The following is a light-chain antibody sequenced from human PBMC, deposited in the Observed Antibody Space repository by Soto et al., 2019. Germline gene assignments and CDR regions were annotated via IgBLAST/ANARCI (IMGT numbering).Light chain of an antibody. CDR1: QSVLYSSNNTNY. Sequence: DIVMTQSPDSLAVSLGERATINFKSSQSVLYSSNNTNYLAWFQQKPGQPPKLLIYWASTRESGVPDRFSGSGSGTDFTLTISSLQAEDVAVYYCQQYYPTPPITFGQGTRLEI. CDR2: WAS. CDR3: QQYYPTPPIT. J-gene: IGKJ5*01. V-gene: IGKV4-1*01.